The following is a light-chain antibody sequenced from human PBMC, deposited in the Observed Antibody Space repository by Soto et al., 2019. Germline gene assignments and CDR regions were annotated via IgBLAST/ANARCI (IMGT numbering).Light chain of an antibody. CDR2: EVS. J-gene: IGLJ1*01. CDR3: SSYTSSSTLV. Sequence: LTQPASVSGSPGQSITISCTGTGSDIGGYNYVSWYQQHPGKAPKLMIYEVSNRPSGVSNRFSGSKSGNTASLTISGLQAEDEADYYCSSYTSSSTLVFGTGTKVTVL. CDR1: GSDIGGYNY. V-gene: IGLV2-14*01.